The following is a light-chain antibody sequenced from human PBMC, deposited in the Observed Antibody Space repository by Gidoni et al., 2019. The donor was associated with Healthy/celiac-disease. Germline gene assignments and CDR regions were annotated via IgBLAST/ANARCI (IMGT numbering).Light chain of an antibody. CDR1: SSNIGSNT. CDR3: AAWDDSLNGWV. J-gene: IGLJ3*02. CDR2: SNH. V-gene: IGLV1-44*01. Sequence: QSVLTPPPSASGTPGQRVTISCSGSSSNIGSNTVNLYQQLPGTAPKLLFYSNHQRPSGVPDRFSGSKSGTSASLAISGLQSEDEADYYCAAWDDSLNGWVFGGGTKLTVL.